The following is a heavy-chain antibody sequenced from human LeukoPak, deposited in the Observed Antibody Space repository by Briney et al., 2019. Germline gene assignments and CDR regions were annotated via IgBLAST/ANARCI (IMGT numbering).Heavy chain of an antibody. CDR3: ARDYDSCGYYRGDF. J-gene: IGHJ4*02. CDR1: GFTFSSYI. V-gene: IGHV3-48*02. CDR2: ISSSGSTI. D-gene: IGHD3-22*01. Sequence: GGSLRLSCEASGFTFSSYIMNWVRQAPGKGLEWVSYISSSGSTIYYADSVKGRFTISRDNAKNSLYLQMNSLRDEDTAVYYCARDYDSCGYYRGDFWGQGTLVTVSS.